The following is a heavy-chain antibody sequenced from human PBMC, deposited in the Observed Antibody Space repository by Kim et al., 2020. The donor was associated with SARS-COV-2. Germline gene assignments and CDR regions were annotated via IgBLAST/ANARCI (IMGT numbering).Heavy chain of an antibody. Sequence: GDTSYADSVKGRFTTSRDKSKNTLYLQMNSLRGEDTAVYYCAKGWGQYWGQGTLVTVSS. J-gene: IGHJ4*02. V-gene: IGHV3-23*01. D-gene: IGHD3-16*01. CDR3: AKGWGQY. CDR2: GDT.